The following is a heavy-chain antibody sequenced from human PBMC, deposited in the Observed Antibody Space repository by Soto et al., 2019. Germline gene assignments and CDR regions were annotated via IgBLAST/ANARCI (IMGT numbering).Heavy chain of an antibody. D-gene: IGHD6-19*01. CDR1: GDTFTSYY. CDR2: INPHGGST. V-gene: IGHV1-46*01. CDR3: AIPSAVAGTFDY. Sequence: ASVKVSCKAPGDTFTSYYLNWVRQAPGQGLEWMGVINPHGGSTKYAQKLQGRVTMTTDTSTSTAYMELRSLRSDDTAVYYCAIPSAVAGTFDYWGQGTLVTVSS. J-gene: IGHJ4*02.